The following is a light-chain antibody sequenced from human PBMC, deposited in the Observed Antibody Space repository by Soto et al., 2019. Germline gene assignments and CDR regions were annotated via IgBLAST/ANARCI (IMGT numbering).Light chain of an antibody. V-gene: IGLV3-21*01. J-gene: IGLJ2*01. Sequence: SSELTQPPSVSVAPGKTASISCGGNDIGSKGVHWYQQKPGQAPVLVIYSDTDLPPVITERFSGSNSANLAPLTISRVEAGDEADYYCQVWDSGSAHVVFGGGTKLTVL. CDR2: SDT. CDR1: DIGSKG. CDR3: QVWDSGSAHVV.